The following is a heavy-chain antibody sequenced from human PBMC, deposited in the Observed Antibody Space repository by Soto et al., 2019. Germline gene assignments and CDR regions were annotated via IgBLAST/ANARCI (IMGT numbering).Heavy chain of an antibody. CDR3: TRGLLGGAPSYTFHGKDV. CDR2: SRNRVNSHTT. D-gene: IGHD1-26*01. V-gene: IGHV3-72*01. J-gene: IGHJ6*01. Sequence: EVQLVESGGGLVQPRGSLRLSCAASGFPFSDHYMDWVRQAPGKGLEWVARSRNRVNSHTTEYAASVKGRFTISRDESKSSLYLQMNSLKIEDTAVYYCTRGLLGGAPSYTFHGKDVWGQGTTVTVSS. CDR1: GFPFSDHY.